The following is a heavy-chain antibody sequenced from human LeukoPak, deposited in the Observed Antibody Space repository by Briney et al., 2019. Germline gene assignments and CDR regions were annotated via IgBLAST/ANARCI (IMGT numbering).Heavy chain of an antibody. J-gene: IGHJ3*02. V-gene: IGHV3-30*04. CDR1: GFTFSTYA. CDR2: ISYDESNK. D-gene: IGHD6-6*01. Sequence: PGGSLRLSCAASGFTFSTYAMHWVRQAPGKGLEWVAVISYDESNKYYADSVKGRFTVSRDNSKNTLYLHVSSLRVEDTAVYYCARDQSIYDASDIWGQGTMVTVSS. CDR3: ARDQSIYDASDI.